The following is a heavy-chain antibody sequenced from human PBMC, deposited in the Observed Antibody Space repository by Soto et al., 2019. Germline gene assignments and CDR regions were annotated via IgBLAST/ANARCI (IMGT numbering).Heavy chain of an antibody. Sequence: SETLSLTCTVSGGSINSSSYYWGWIRQPPGKGLEWIGSIYYSGSTYYNPSLKSRVTISVDTSKNQFSLKLSSVTAADTAVYYCARRSVGVKYFDYWGQGTLVTVSS. D-gene: IGHD1-26*01. J-gene: IGHJ4*02. CDR1: GGSINSSSYY. CDR2: IYYSGST. CDR3: ARRSVGVKYFDY. V-gene: IGHV4-39*01.